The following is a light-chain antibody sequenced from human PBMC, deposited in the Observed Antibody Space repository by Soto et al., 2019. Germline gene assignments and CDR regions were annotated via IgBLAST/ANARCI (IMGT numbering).Light chain of an antibody. CDR1: RSNIGAGHD. J-gene: IGLJ2*01. CDR2: GDT. CDR3: QSYDNSLSGSVV. Sequence: QSVLTQPPSVSGAPGQRVTISCTGSRSNIGAGHDVHWYQQLPGTAPKLLIYGDTNRPSGVPDRFSGSKSVTSASLAITGLQAEDEADYYCQSYDNSLSGSVVFGGGTKLTVL. V-gene: IGLV1-40*01.